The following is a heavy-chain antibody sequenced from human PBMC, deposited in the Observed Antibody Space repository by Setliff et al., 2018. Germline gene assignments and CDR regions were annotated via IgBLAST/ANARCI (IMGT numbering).Heavy chain of an antibody. CDR2: INPNSGGT. V-gene: IGHV1-2*04. Sequence: GASVKVSCKASGGTFSSYAMNWVRQAPGQGLEWMGWINPNSGGTNYAQKFQGWVTMTRDTSISTAYMELSRLRSDDTAVYYCARSLAARIYYFDYWGQGTLVTVSS. CDR3: ARSLAARIYYFDY. D-gene: IGHD6-6*01. J-gene: IGHJ4*02. CDR1: GGTFSSYA.